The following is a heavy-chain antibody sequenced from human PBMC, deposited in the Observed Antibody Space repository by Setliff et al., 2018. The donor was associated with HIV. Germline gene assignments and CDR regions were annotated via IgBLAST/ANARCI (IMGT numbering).Heavy chain of an antibody. D-gene: IGHD4-17*01. Sequence: ASVKVFCKASAYTFTDYYIHWVRQAPGQGLEWMGWVNPNSGGTNYAQKFQGRVTMTTDTSVSTAYMEVSSLTSDDTAVYYCARTTTVTTEVWGQGTLVTVSS. CDR1: AYTFTDYY. CDR2: VNPNSGGT. CDR3: ARTTTVTTEV. V-gene: IGHV1-2*02. J-gene: IGHJ4*02.